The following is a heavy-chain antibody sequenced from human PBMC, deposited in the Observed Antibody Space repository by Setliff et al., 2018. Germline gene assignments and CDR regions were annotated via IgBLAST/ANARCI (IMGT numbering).Heavy chain of an antibody. J-gene: IGHJ4*02. V-gene: IGHV1-18*01. D-gene: IGHD2-8*01. CDR3: SKLVRYCTTTACQGASGAEF. Sequence: ASVKVSCKASGYTFSNYGITWVRQAPGQGLEWMGWISAYTGNTKFAQKFQGRVTMTTDTSTGTAYLELRSLTSDDTAVYYCSKLVRYCTTTACQGASGAEFWGQGTLVTSPQ. CDR2: ISAYTGNT. CDR1: GYTFSNYG.